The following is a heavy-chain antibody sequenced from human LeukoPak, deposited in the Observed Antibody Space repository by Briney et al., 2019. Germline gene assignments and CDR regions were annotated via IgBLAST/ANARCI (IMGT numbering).Heavy chain of an antibody. CDR1: GGTFSSYA. V-gene: IGHV1-69*05. CDR3: ARDSSWDTWFDP. J-gene: IGHJ5*02. Sequence: SVKVSCKASGGTFSSYAISWVRQAPGQGLERMGGIIPIFGTANYAQKFQGRVTITTDESTSTAYMELSSLRSEDTALYYCARDSSWDTWFDPWGQGTLVTVSS. D-gene: IGHD2-2*01. CDR2: IIPIFGTA.